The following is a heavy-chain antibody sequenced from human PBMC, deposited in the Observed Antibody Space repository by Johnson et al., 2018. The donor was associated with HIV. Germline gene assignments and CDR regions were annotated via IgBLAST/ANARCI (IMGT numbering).Heavy chain of an antibody. CDR1: GFSFSSYG. D-gene: IGHD2-15*01. Sequence: QVQLVESGGGVVQPGGSLRLSCEASGFSFSSYGMHWVRQAPGKGLEWVAFIRYDGSNKYYADSVKGRFTIPRDISKNTLYLQMNSLRAEDTAVYYCAKAQRVDCSGGSCYHDAVDIWGQGTMVTGSS. J-gene: IGHJ3*02. CDR3: AKAQRVDCSGGSCYHDAVDI. CDR2: IRYDGSNK. V-gene: IGHV3-30*02.